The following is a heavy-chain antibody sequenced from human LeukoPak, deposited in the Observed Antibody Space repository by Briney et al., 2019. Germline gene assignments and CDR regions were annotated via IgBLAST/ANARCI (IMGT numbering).Heavy chain of an antibody. CDR3: AKDRRGYSYGYYYYYMDV. Sequence: GGSLRLSCAASGFTFSSYEMNWVRQAPGKGLEWVSYISSSGSTIYYADSVKGRFTISRDNAKNSLYLQMNSLRAEDTAVYYCAKDRRGYSYGYYYYYMDVWGKGTTVTISS. CDR1: GFTFSSYE. CDR2: ISSSGSTI. V-gene: IGHV3-48*03. D-gene: IGHD5-18*01. J-gene: IGHJ6*03.